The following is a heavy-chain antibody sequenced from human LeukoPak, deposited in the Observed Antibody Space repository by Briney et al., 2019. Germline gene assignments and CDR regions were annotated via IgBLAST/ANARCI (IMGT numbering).Heavy chain of an antibody. CDR2: INHSGST. J-gene: IGHJ4*02. D-gene: IGHD3-3*01. Sequence: SETLSLTCAVSGGSFSGYYWTWIRQPPGKGLEWVGEINHSGSTNYNPSLKSRVSISIDTAKNQFSLKLSSVTAADTAVYYCARGLTKVDYWGQGTLVTVSS. V-gene: IGHV4-34*01. CDR3: ARGLTKVDY. CDR1: GGSFSGYY.